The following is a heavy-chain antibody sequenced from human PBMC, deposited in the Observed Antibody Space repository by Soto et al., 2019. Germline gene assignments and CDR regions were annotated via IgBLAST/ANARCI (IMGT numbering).Heavy chain of an antibody. CDR2: SRNKPHSYST. J-gene: IGHJ6*02. CDR1: GFTFSDHY. V-gene: IGHV3-72*01. Sequence: EVQLVESGGGLVQPGGSLRLSCAASGFTFSDHYMDWVRQTPGKGLEWVGRSRNKPHSYSTKYAASVQGRFTVSRDVSRNSFFLQMDSLRTEDTAVYYCVRGASGGSSASYYGLDVWGRGTTVIVSS. D-gene: IGHD2-15*01. CDR3: VRGASGGSSASYYGLDV.